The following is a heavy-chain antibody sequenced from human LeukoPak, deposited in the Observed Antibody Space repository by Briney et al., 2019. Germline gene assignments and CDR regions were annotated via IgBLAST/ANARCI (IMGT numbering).Heavy chain of an antibody. V-gene: IGHV4-59*01. CDR1: GGSISSYY. D-gene: IGHD4-17*01. J-gene: IGHJ4*02. Sequence: PSETLSLTCTVSGGSISSYYWSWIRQPPGKGLEWIGYIDYSGSTNYNPSLKSRATISVDTSKRQFSLKLSSVTAADTAVYYCARLLRVTTVGPDLYYFDYWGQGTLVTVSS. CDR3: ARLLRVTTVGPDLYYFDY. CDR2: IDYSGST.